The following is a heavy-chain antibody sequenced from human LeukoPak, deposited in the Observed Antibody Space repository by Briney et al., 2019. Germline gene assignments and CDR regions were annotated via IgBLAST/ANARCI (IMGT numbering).Heavy chain of an antibody. Sequence: SETLSLTCAVYGGSFSGYSWSWIRQPPGKGLEWIGEINHSGSTNYNPSVRSRVTVSEDTSKNQFSLKLNSVTAADTAVYYCARGRGNEYDDYGYWGQGALVTISS. J-gene: IGHJ4*02. V-gene: IGHV4-34*01. D-gene: IGHD4-17*01. CDR2: INHSGST. CDR3: ARGRGNEYDDYGY. CDR1: GGSFSGYS.